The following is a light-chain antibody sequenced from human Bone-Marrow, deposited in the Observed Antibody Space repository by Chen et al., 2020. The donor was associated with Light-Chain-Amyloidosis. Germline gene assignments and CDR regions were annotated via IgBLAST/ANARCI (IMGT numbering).Light chain of an antibody. J-gene: IGLJ1*01. CDR2: EVT. Sequence: QSALTQPASVSGSPGQSITISCTGTSSDVGGDNHVSWYQQHPDKAPKIMIYEVTNRPSWVPDRVSGSKSDNTASLTISGLQTEDEADYFCSSDTITNTLVFGSGTRVTGL. CDR3: SSDTITNTLV. V-gene: IGLV2-14*01. CDR1: SSDVGGDNH.